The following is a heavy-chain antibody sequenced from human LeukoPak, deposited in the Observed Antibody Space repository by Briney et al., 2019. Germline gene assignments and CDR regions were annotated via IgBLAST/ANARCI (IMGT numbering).Heavy chain of an antibody. CDR2: IYYSGST. CDR3: ARVPLALHAFDI. V-gene: IGHV4-39*07. J-gene: IGHJ3*02. CDR1: GGSISSSTYY. Sequence: SETLSLTCTVSGGSISSSTYYWGWIRQPPGKGLEWIGSIYYSGSTYYNPSLKSRVTISVDTSKNQFSLKLSSVTAADTAVYYCARVPLALHAFDIWGQGTMVTVSS.